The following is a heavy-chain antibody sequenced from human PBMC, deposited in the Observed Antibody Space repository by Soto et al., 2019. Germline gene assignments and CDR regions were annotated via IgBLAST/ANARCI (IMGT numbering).Heavy chain of an antibody. CDR2: INSDGSST. Sequence: PAGSLRLSCAASGFTFSIYLMHWVRQAPGKGLVWVSHINSDGSSTSYADSVKGRFTISRDNAKNTLYLQMNSLRAEDTAVYYCARVSRYCSSTSCPEGDYYYYMDVWGKGTTVTVSS. D-gene: IGHD2-2*01. CDR1: GFTFSIYL. J-gene: IGHJ6*03. V-gene: IGHV3-74*01. CDR3: ARVSRYCSSTSCPEGDYYYYMDV.